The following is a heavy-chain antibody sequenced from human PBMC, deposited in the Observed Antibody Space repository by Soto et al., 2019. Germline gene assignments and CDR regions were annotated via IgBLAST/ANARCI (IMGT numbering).Heavy chain of an antibody. V-gene: IGHV1-8*01. Sequence: QVQLVQSGAEVKKPGASVKVSCKASGYTFTSYDINWVRQATGQGREWMGWMNPNSGNTGYAQKFQGRVTMTRNTSISTAYMELSSLRSEDTAVYYCAASSLEMATSELDYWGQGTLVTVSS. J-gene: IGHJ4*02. CDR3: AASSLEMATSELDY. D-gene: IGHD5-12*01. CDR1: GYTFTSYD. CDR2: MNPNSGNT.